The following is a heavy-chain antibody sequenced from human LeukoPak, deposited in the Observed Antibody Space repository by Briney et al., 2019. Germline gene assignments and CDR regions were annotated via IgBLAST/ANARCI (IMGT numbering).Heavy chain of an antibody. CDR1: GFTFSSYG. Sequence: GGSLRLSCAVSGFTFSSYGMHWVRQAPGKGLEWVAVISYDGSNKYYADSVKGRFTISRDNSKNTLYLQMNSLRAEDTAVYYCARGWPANRPTRRNWFDPWGQGTLVTVSS. CDR2: ISYDGSNK. D-gene: IGHD6-6*01. J-gene: IGHJ5*02. CDR3: ARGWPANRPTRRNWFDP. V-gene: IGHV3-30*03.